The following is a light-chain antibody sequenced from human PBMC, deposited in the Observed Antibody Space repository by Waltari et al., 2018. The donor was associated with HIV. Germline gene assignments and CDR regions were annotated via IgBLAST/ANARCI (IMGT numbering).Light chain of an antibody. CDR2: GHS. CDR1: RSNIGAGYD. J-gene: IGLJ2*01. CDR3: QSYDSSLSVV. Sequence: QSVLTQPPSVSGAPGQRVTIPCTGSRSNIGAGYDVPWYQHFPGRAPKLLIYGHSTRASGVPGRFSGSRSGASASLAITGLRAEDEADYYCQSYDSSLSVVFGGGTTLTVL. V-gene: IGLV1-40*03.